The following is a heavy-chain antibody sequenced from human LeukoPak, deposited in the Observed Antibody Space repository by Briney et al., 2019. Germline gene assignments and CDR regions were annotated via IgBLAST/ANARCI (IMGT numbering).Heavy chain of an antibody. Sequence: GASVKVSCKASGGTFSSYAISWVRQAPGQGLEWMGGIIPIFGTANYAQKFQGRVTITTDESTSTAYMELSSLRSEDTAVYYCARDADSGYLRLPVYWGRGTLVTVSS. CDR2: IIPIFGTA. CDR3: ARDADSGYLRLPVY. V-gene: IGHV1-69*05. D-gene: IGHD5-12*01. J-gene: IGHJ4*02. CDR1: GGTFSSYA.